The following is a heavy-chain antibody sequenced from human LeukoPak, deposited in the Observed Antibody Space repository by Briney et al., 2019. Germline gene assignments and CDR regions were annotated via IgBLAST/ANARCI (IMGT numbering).Heavy chain of an antibody. CDR1: GFTFSSYL. D-gene: IGHD2-15*01. Sequence: PGGSLRLSCTASGFTFSSYLMHWVRQPPGGGLVWGSRINTDGSSTNYADSVKGRFIISRDNAKNTLYLQMNSLRAEDTAVYYCARDPMPYCSGGTCYYYWFDPWGQGTLVSVSS. CDR2: INTDGSST. V-gene: IGHV3-74*01. CDR3: ARDPMPYCSGGTCYYYWFDP. J-gene: IGHJ5*02.